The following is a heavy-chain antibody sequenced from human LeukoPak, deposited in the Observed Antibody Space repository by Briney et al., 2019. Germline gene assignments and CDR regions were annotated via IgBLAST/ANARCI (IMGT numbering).Heavy chain of an antibody. CDR1: GGSINNYY. CDR2: IFFNGDT. Sequence: SETLSLTCAVSGGSINNYYWNWIRQSPGKGLEWIGYIFFNGDTDYNPSLKSRATISLDTSKNQFFLRLRSVTAADTAVYYCARGDLINYWGQGILVTVSS. V-gene: IGHV4-59*01. D-gene: IGHD2/OR15-2a*01. CDR3: ARGDLINY. J-gene: IGHJ4*02.